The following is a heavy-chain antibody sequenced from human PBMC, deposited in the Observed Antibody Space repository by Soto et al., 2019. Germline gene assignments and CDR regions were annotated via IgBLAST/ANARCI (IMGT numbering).Heavy chain of an antibody. CDR2: INARGSI. CDR1: GGSFSGYY. V-gene: IGHV4-34*01. D-gene: IGHD3-9*01. Sequence: QVQLQQWGAGPLRPLETLSLTCGVSGGSFSGYYWAWIRQSPGKGLEWIGEINARGSINYNPSLKSRASITVDTSKNHYSLNLRSVTAADTAVYYCARESHDILTGPPWVWYFDLWGRGTLVTVSS. J-gene: IGHJ2*01. CDR3: ARESHDILTGPPWVWYFDL.